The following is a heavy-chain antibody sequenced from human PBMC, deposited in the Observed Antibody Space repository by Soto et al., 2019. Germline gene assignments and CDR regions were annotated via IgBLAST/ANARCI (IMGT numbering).Heavy chain of an antibody. CDR2: ISSYNGYT. V-gene: IGHV1-18*01. Sequence: QVQPVQSGDEVKKPGASVKVSCTASGYIFSSFGISWVRQAPGQGLEWMGWISSYNGYTNYAQKFQGRFTMTTDTSTSTAYMELRSLRSDDTAVYYCARDRSPYYYDSSGPPEYWGQGTLVTVSS. D-gene: IGHD3-22*01. CDR3: ARDRSPYYYDSSGPPEY. CDR1: GYIFSSFG. J-gene: IGHJ4*02.